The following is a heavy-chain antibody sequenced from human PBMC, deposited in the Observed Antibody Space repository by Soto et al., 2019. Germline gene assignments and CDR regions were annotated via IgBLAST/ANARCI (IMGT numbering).Heavy chain of an antibody. J-gene: IGHJ3*01. CDR2: IYSGGST. D-gene: IGHD3-22*01. Sequence: EVQLVESGGRLIQPGGSLRLSCAASGFTFSSNDMNWVHQAPGKGLEWVSLIYSGGSTYYADSVKGRFTISRDNSKNTLYLQMSSLRAEDTAVYYCATRPLLPGAPWGQGTMVTVSS. CDR1: GFTFSSND. CDR3: ATRPLLPGAP. V-gene: IGHV3-53*01.